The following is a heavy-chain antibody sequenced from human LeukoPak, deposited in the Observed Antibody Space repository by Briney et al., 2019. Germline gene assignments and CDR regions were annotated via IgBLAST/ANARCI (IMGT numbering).Heavy chain of an antibody. CDR2: IYWNDDK. V-gene: IGHV2-5*01. CDR1: GFSLSTSGVG. J-gene: IGHJ4*02. CDR3: APLIPTAMVTIFAY. Sequence: SGPTLVKPTQTLTLTCTFSGFSLSTSGVGVGWIRQPPGKALEWLALIYWNDDKRYSPSLKSRLTITKDTSKNQVVLTMTKMDPVDTPTYYCAPLIPTAMVTIFAYGGQGPLVTVPS. D-gene: IGHD5-18*01.